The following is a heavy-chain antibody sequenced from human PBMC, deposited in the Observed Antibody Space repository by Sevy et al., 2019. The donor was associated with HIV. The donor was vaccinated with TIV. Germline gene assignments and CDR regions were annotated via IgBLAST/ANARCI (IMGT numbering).Heavy chain of an antibody. CDR1: GFSFKNVR. V-gene: IGHV3-15*01. J-gene: IGHJ3*02. D-gene: IGHD1-26*01. Sequence: GSLRLSCAGPGFSFKNVRMTWVRQTPGKGLEWGGHAKRKSGGGPIDCGSPVNGRFTISRDDSKDMLYLQMSSLKTEDTGVYYCATVLGAGAAGAFEIWGQGTMVTVSS. CDR3: ATVLGAGAAGAFEI. CDR2: AKRKSGGGPI.